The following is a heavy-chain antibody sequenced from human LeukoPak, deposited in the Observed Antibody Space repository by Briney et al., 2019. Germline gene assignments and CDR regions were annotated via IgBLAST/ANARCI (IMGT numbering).Heavy chain of an antibody. CDR3: ARVTSSYHHYNRY. J-gene: IGHJ4*02. V-gene: IGHV4-4*02. D-gene: IGHD5-24*01. Sequence: PSGTLSLTCAVSGGSISSSNWWSWVRQPPGKGLEWIGEIYHSGSTNYNPSLKSRVTISVDKSKNQFSLKLSSVTAADTAVYYCARVTSSYHHYNRYWGQGTLVTVSS. CDR1: GGSISSSNW. CDR2: IYHSGST.